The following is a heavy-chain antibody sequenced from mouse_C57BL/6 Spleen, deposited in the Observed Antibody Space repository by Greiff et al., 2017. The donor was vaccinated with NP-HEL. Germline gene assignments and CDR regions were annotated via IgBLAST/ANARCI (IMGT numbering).Heavy chain of an antibody. V-gene: IGHV1-64*01. Sequence: VQLQQPGAELVKPGASVKLSCKASGYTFTSYWMHWVKQRPGQGLEWIGMIHPNSGSTNYNEKFKSKATLTVDKSSSTAYMQLSSLTSEDSAVYYCARIYYGSSYNYWGQGTTLTVSS. CDR3: ARIYYGSSYNY. D-gene: IGHD1-1*01. CDR2: IHPNSGST. CDR1: GYTFTSYW. J-gene: IGHJ2*01.